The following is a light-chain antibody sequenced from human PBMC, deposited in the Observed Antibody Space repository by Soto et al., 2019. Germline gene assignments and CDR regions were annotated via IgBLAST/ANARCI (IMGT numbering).Light chain of an antibody. CDR2: DAS. J-gene: IGKJ2*01. CDR3: QQRSTWPYS. Sequence: EIVLPQSPATLPLYPGERATLPCRASQSVTRYLAWYPQQPCQAPRLLIYDASNRATGIPARFSGSGSGTDFTLTTRRLGPEDFAVYYCQQRSTWPYSFGQGTK. CDR1: QSVTRY. V-gene: IGKV3-11*01.